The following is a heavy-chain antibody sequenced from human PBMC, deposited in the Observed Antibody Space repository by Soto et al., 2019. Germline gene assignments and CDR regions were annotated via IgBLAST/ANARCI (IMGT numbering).Heavy chain of an antibody. D-gene: IGHD3-16*01. CDR2: IYTDGGK. Sequence: EVELVETGGGLIQPGGSLGLSCAGSGLPVSSNSMSLVRQAPGKGLEWVSLIYTDGGKYYGDSVKGRFTISRDTSKNTLSLQMTSLRADDTAVYYCARDNSILGAYFHYWGQGTLVTVSS. J-gene: IGHJ4*02. CDR3: ARDNSILGAYFHY. CDR1: GLPVSSNS. V-gene: IGHV3-53*02.